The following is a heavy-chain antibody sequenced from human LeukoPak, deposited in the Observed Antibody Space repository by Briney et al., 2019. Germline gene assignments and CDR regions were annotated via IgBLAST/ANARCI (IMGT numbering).Heavy chain of an antibody. D-gene: IGHD6-13*01. Sequence: GGSLRLSCAASGFTFSDYEMNWVRQAPGKGLEWLSHISISGTTIHYADSVKGRFTISRDNAKNSLFLQMNSLRVEDTALYYCARVSAAGTGFLDLWGRGTLVLVSA. CDR1: GFTFSDYE. CDR3: ARVSAAGTGFLDL. J-gene: IGHJ2*01. V-gene: IGHV3-48*03. CDR2: ISISGTTI.